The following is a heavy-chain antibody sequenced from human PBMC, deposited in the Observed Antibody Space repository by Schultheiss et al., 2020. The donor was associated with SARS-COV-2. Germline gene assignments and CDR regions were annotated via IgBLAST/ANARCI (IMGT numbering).Heavy chain of an antibody. D-gene: IGHD2-21*02. CDR1: GFIFSNYA. J-gene: IGHJ2*01. V-gene: IGHV3-30*04. CDR3: ARDGWKLREYCGGDCYMGNFDL. Sequence: GGSLRLSCAASGFIFSNYAMHWVRQAPGKGLEWVAVISYDGSNKYYADSVKGRFTISRDNSKNTLYLQMNSLRAEDTAVYYCARDGWKLREYCGGDCYMGNFDLWGRGTLVTVSS. CDR2: ISYDGSNK.